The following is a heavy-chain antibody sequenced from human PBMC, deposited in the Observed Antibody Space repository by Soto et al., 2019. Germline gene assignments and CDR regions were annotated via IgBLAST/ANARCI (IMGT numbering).Heavy chain of an antibody. V-gene: IGHV1-2*02. D-gene: IGHD1-26*01. CDR3: ARVPILGPTGDFDY. Sequence: QVHLVQSGAEVKRPGDSVKVSCQASGYTFTDYHIHWVRQATGQGLEWMGRVTPRSGEVYYSPKFQGRVTLTRDTSISTAYMELTTLKFDDTAVFYCARVPILGPTGDFDYWGQGTLATVSS. J-gene: IGHJ4*02. CDR2: VTPRSGEV. CDR1: GYTFTDYH.